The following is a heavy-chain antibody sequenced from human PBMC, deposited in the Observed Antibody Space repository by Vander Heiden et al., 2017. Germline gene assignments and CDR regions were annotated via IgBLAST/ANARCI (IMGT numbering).Heavy chain of an antibody. D-gene: IGHD3-22*01. CDR2: ISWNSGSI. J-gene: IGHJ4*02. CDR1: GFTFDDYA. Sequence: EVQLVESGGGLVQPGRSLRLSCAASGFTFDDYAMHWVRQAPGKGLEWVSGISWNSGSIGYADSVKGRLTISRDNAKNSMYLQMKSMRAEDTALYYCAAHYDDSSGYGIYWGQGTMVTVSS. CDR3: AAHYDDSSGYGIY. V-gene: IGHV3-9*01.